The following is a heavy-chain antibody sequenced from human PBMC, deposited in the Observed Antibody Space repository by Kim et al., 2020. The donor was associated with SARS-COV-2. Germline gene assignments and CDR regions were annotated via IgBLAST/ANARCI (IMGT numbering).Heavy chain of an antibody. Sequence: ASVKVSCKASGYTFTSYGISWVRQAPGQGLEWMGWISAYNGNTNYAQKLQGRVTMTTDTSTSTAYMELRSLRSDDTAVYYCARTDIDDYGDLYYFDYWGQGTLVTVSS. V-gene: IGHV1-18*01. D-gene: IGHD4-17*01. CDR2: ISAYNGNT. J-gene: IGHJ4*02. CDR3: ARTDIDDYGDLYYFDY. CDR1: GYTFTSYG.